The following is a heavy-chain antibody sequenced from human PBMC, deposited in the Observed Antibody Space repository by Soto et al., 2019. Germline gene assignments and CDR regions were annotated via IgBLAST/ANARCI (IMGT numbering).Heavy chain of an antibody. Sequence: KTSETLSLTCTVAGGSISGFYWSWVRQPAGKGLEWIGRIYSSGATKYNPSLRNRVTMSVDTSTDQYSLNLASMTAADTAVYLCARGPFCGNDCYFDVWGQGTQVTVS. CDR2: IYSSGAT. CDR1: GGSISGFY. V-gene: IGHV4-4*07. CDR3: ARGPFCGNDCYFDV. J-gene: IGHJ4*02. D-gene: IGHD2-21*02.